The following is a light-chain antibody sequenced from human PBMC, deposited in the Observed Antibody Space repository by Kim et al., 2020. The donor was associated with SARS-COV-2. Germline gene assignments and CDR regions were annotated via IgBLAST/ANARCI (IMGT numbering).Light chain of an antibody. V-gene: IGLV2-14*03. CDR1: SSDIGVYDY. CDR2: DVN. J-gene: IGLJ2*01. Sequence: QSFTISCTGTSSDIGVYDYVSWYQQHPGQVPKLIIYDVNDRPSGVSTRFSGSKSGNTASLTISGLQAEDEADYYCSSFSDSSTQVVFGGGTQLTVL. CDR3: SSFSDSSTQVV.